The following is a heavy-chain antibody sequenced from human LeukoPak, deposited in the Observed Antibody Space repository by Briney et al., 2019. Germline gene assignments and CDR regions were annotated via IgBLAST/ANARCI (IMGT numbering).Heavy chain of an antibody. CDR2: IYYSGST. V-gene: IGHV4-59*01. CDR3: ARSDYYDSTGLPH. Sequence: SETLSLTCTVSGGSISSYYWSWIRQPPGKGLEWIGYIYYSGSTNYNPSLKSRVTISVDTSKSQFSLKLSSVTAADTAVYYCARSDYYDSTGLPHWGQGTLVTVSS. D-gene: IGHD3-22*01. J-gene: IGHJ1*01. CDR1: GGSISSYY.